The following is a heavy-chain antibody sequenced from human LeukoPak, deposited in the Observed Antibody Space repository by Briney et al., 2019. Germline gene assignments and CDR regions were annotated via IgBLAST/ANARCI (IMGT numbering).Heavy chain of an antibody. D-gene: IGHD3-16*02. V-gene: IGHV3-30*18. CDR2: ISYDGSNK. CDR1: GFTFSSYG. J-gene: IGHJ4*02. Sequence: GGSLRLSCAASGFTFSSYGMHWVRQAPGKGLEWVAVISYDGSNKYYADSVKGRFTISRDNSKNTLYLQMNSLRAEDTAEYYCAKVIMITFGGVIANDYWGQGTLVTVSS. CDR3: AKVIMITFGGVIANDY.